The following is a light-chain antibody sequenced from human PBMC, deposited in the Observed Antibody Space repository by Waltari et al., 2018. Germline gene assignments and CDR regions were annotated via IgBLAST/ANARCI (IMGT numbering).Light chain of an antibody. CDR2: DVT. CDR3: GSYTAGSALYV. Sequence: QSAPSQPASVSGSPGQSITISCPGAISDIGSYDYVSWYQQHPGRVPRLIIFDVTKRPSGVSSRFSGSKSAITASLTISGLQAEDEADYYCGSYTAGSALYVLGTGT. J-gene: IGLJ1*01. CDR1: ISDIGSYDY. V-gene: IGLV2-14*03.